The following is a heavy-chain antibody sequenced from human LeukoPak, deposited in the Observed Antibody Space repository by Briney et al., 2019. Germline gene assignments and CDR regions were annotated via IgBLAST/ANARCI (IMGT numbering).Heavy chain of an antibody. CDR2: IYSGGST. Sequence: GGSLRLSCAASGFTVSSNYMSWVRQAPGKGLEWVSVIYSGGSTYYADSVKGRFTISRHNSENTLYLQMNSLRAEDTAVYYCAGFGIYGDYHPPGTPWGQGTLVTVSS. CDR1: GFTVSSNY. V-gene: IGHV3-53*04. CDR3: AGFGIYGDYHPPGTP. J-gene: IGHJ5*02. D-gene: IGHD4-17*01.